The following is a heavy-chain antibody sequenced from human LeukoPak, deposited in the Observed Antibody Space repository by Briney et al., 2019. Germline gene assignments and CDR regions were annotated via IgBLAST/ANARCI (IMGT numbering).Heavy chain of an antibody. CDR2: INHSGST. J-gene: IGHJ4*02. CDR3: ARVDTAMVTN. Sequence: SETLSLTCAVYGGSFSGYYWSWIRQPPGKGLEWIGEINHSGSTNHNPSLKSRVTISVDTSKNQFSLKLSSVTAADTAVYYCARVDTAMVTNWGQGTLVTVSS. CDR1: GGSFSGYY. V-gene: IGHV4-34*01. D-gene: IGHD5-18*01.